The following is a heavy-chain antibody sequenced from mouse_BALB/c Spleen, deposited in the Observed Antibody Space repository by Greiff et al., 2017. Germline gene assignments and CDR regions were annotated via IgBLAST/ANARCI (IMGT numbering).Heavy chain of an antibody. CDR3: ARNWDFDY. J-gene: IGHJ2*01. CDR1: GYAFSSYW. Sequence: QVQLKESGAELVRPGSSVKISCKASGYAFSSYWMNWVKQRPGQGLEWIGQIYPGDGDTNYNGKFKGKATLTADKSSSTAYMQLSSLTSEDSAVYFCARNWDFDYWGQGTTLTVSS. CDR2: IYPGDGDT. D-gene: IGHD4-1*01. V-gene: IGHV1-80*01.